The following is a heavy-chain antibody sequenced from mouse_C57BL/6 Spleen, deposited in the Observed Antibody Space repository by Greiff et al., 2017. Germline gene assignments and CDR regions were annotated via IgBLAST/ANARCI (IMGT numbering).Heavy chain of an antibody. D-gene: IGHD1-1*01. Sequence: QVQLQQPGTELVKPGASVKLSCKASGYTFTSYWMHWVKQRPGQGREWIGNINPSNGGTNYNEKFKSKATLTVDKSSSTAYMHLSILTSEDSAVYYCAREWNYGSSYWFAYWGQGTLVTVSA. CDR3: AREWNYGSSYWFAY. CDR1: GYTFTSYW. CDR2: INPSNGGT. V-gene: IGHV1-53*01. J-gene: IGHJ3*01.